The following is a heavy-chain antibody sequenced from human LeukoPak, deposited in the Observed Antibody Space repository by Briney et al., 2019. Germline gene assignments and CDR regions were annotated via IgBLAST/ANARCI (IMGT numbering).Heavy chain of an antibody. V-gene: IGHV3-23*01. D-gene: IGHD3-9*01. J-gene: IGHJ4*02. CDR1: GFSFSTYA. CDR2: VSSNGDIP. Sequence: PGGSLRLSCAASGFSFSTYAMNWVRQAPGKGLEWVSSVSSNGDIPYYAASVKGRFTISRDNSKNTLFLQMNSLRAEDTAVYYCARDYGAPGLLRYFEEVWEDYFDYWGQGTLVTVSS. CDR3: ARDYGAPGLLRYFEEVWEDYFDY.